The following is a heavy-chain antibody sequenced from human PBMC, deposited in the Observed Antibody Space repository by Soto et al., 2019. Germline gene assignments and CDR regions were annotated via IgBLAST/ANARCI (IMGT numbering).Heavy chain of an antibody. CDR2: MNSNSGNT. Sequence: QVQLVQSGAEVRKPGASVKVSCKASGYTFTSYDINWVRQATGQGLEWMGWMNSNSGNTGYAQKFQGRVTMTRNTSIRTAYMELSSLRSEDTAVYYCARRNILGGGFGLYYYYYLDVWRKRTTVTVSS. J-gene: IGHJ6*03. CDR1: GYTFTSYD. V-gene: IGHV1-8*01. D-gene: IGHD1-26*01. CDR3: ARRNILGGGFGLYYYYYLDV.